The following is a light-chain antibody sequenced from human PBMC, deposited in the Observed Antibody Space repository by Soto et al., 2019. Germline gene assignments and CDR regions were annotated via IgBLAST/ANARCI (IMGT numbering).Light chain of an antibody. Sequence: QSVLTQPPSVSAAPGQKVTISCSGSSSNIGNNFVSWYRQLPGTAPKLLIYDNNKRPSGIPDRFSGSKSGTSATLGITGLQTVDGADYYCAAWDSSLTVGFGGGTKRTVL. CDR2: DNN. CDR3: AAWDSSLTVG. J-gene: IGLJ2*01. CDR1: SSNIGNNF. V-gene: IGLV1-51*01.